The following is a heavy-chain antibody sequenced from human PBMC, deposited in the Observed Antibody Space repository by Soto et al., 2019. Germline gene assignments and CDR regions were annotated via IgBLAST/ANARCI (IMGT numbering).Heavy chain of an antibody. CDR3: ARGYRQSGYSSSWVFNY. D-gene: IGHD6-13*01. V-gene: IGHV4-31*03. CDR2: MYYSGRT. Sequence: QVQLRESGPGLVKPSQTLSLTCTVSGGSINSGGYYWNWIRQHPGKGLEWIGYMYYSGRTYYNPLLSSRAIISADTCANHFSLKLSSVTAVDAAVYFCARGYRQSGYSSSWVFNYWGQGTLVNVSS. J-gene: IGHJ4*02. CDR1: GGSINSGGYY.